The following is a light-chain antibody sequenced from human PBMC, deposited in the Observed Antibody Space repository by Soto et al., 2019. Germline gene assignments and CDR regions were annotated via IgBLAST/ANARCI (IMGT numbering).Light chain of an antibody. Sequence: EIVLTQSPGTLSSSPGERATLSCRASQTLSTNSLAWYQQRPGQTPRLLIYASTSRDNDLPDRIHGSRSGGDFALTISRLEPEEFALYYCQQYSDSPLTFGPGTKVDVK. V-gene: IGKV3-20*01. CDR1: QTLSTNS. CDR3: QQYSDSPLT. CDR2: AST. J-gene: IGKJ3*01.